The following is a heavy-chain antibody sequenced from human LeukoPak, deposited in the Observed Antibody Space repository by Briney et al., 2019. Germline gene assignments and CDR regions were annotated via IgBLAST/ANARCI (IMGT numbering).Heavy chain of an antibody. CDR1: GYTLTELS. V-gene: IGHV1-24*01. CDR3: ARGGRLGVYYDFWSGYYTVDY. D-gene: IGHD3-3*01. Sequence: GASVKVSCKVSGYTLTELSMHWARQAPGKGLEWMGGFDPEDGETIYAQKLQGRVTMTTDTSTSTAYMELRSLRSDDTAVYYCARGGRLGVYYDFWSGYYTVDYWGQGTLVTVSS. CDR2: FDPEDGET. J-gene: IGHJ4*02.